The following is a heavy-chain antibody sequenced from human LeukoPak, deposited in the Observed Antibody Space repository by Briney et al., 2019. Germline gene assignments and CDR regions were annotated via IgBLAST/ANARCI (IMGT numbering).Heavy chain of an antibody. V-gene: IGHV4-34*01. D-gene: IGHD3-3*01. CDR2: INHSGST. CDR3: ARGYYDFWSGYYKYGVRLDY. CDR1: GGSFGGYY. J-gene: IGHJ4*02. Sequence: SETLSLTCAVYGGSFGGYYWSWIRQPPGKGLEWIGEINHSGSTNYNPSLKSRVTISVDTSRNQFSLKLSSVTAADTAVYYCARGYYDFWSGYYKYGVRLDYWGQGTLVTVSS.